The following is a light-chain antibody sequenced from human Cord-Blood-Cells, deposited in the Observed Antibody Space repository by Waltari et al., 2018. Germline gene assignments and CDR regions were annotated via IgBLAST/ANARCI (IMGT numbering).Light chain of an antibody. CDR3: QQYNNWPLT. Sequence: EIVMTQSPATLSVSPGESATLPCRASQSVSSNLDWYQQKPGQAPRLLIYGASTRATGIPSRFSGSGSGTEFTLTISSLQSEDFAVYYCQQYNNWPLTFGGGTKVEIK. CDR1: QSVSSN. CDR2: GAS. J-gene: IGKJ4*01. V-gene: IGKV3-15*01.